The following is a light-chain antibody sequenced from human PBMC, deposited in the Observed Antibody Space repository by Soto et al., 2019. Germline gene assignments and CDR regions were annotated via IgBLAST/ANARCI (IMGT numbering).Light chain of an antibody. CDR3: QQYNNWPQ. CDR1: QRVSSN. Sequence: EIVLTQSPVTLSVAPVERATLSCRASQRVSSNVAWYQQKPGQAPRLLIYGASTRATGIPARFSGSGSETEFTLTISSLKSEDFAVDYCQQYNNWPQFGQGTKVDIK. CDR2: GAS. J-gene: IGKJ1*01. V-gene: IGKV3-15*01.